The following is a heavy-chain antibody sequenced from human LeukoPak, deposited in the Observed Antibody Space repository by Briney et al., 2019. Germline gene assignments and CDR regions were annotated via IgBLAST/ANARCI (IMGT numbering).Heavy chain of an antibody. J-gene: IGHJ4*02. CDR2: IIPIFGTA. V-gene: IGHV1-69*05. CDR3: ARVSVAGTKRVDY. Sequence: VASVKVSCKASGYTFTSYYMHWVRQAPGQGLEWMGRIIPIFGTANYAQKFQGRVTITTDESTSTAYMELSSLRSEDTAVYYCARVSVAGTKRVDYWGQGTLVTVSS. D-gene: IGHD6-19*01. CDR1: GYTFTSYY.